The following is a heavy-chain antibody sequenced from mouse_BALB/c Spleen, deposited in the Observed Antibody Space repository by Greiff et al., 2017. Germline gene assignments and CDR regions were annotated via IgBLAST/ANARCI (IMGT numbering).Heavy chain of an antibody. CDR3: ARDYRYEGYFDY. D-gene: IGHD2-14*01. CDR2: IDPANGNT. Sequence: EVQLQESGAELVKPGASVKLSCTASGFNIKDTYMHWVKQRPEQGLEWIGRIDPANGNTKYDPKFQGKATITADTSSNTAYLQLSSLTSEDTAVYYCARDYRYEGYFDYWGQGTTLTVSS. CDR1: GFNIKDTY. J-gene: IGHJ2*01. V-gene: IGHV14-3*02.